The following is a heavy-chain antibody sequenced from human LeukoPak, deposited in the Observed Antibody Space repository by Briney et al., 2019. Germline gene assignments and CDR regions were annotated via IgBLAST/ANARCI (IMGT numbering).Heavy chain of an antibody. V-gene: IGHV4-34*01. CDR3: ARDGVGVAGQFDY. CDR1: GGSITDYY. CDR2: INHSGST. Sequence: SETLSLTCALSGGSITDYYYNWVRQPPGKGLEWIGEINHSGSTTYNPSLKSRVIIAVDTSKNQFSLKLSSVTAADTAVYYCARDGVGVAGQFDYWGQGTLVTVSS. D-gene: IGHD6-19*01. J-gene: IGHJ4*02.